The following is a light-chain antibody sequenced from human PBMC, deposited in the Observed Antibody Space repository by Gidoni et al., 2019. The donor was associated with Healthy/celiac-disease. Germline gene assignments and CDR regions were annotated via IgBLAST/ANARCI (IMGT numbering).Light chain of an antibody. CDR1: QGISSY. CDR2: ATS. Sequence: DIQLTQSPSSLSASVGDRVTITCRASQGISSYLTWYQQKPGKAPKLLIYATSTLQSGVPSRFSGSGSGTEFTLTISSLQPEDFATYYCQQLNSYPPTFXPXTKVDIK. J-gene: IGKJ3*01. V-gene: IGKV1-9*01. CDR3: QQLNSYPPT.